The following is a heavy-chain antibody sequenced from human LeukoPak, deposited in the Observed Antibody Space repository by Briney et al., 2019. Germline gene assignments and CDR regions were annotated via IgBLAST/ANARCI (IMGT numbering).Heavy chain of an antibody. CDR3: TSWGDTTAEYFQR. D-gene: IGHD2-21*02. V-gene: IGHV3-7*01. Sequence: GGSLRLSCVVSGFTFNRCWMNWVRQAPGKGLEWVAHINPDGRDTYYVDSVKGRFAISRDNAQNSMYLQMNSLRVEDTAVYYCTSWGDTTAEYFQRWGQGALVTVSS. CDR2: INPDGRDT. CDR1: GFTFNRCW. J-gene: IGHJ1*01.